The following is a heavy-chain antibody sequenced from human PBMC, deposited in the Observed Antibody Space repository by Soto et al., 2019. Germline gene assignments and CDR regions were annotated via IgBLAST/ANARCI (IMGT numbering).Heavy chain of an antibody. Sequence: QVQLVQSGAEVKKPGSSVKVSCKASGCTFSSYAISWERKAPGQGLEWMGGIIPIFGTANYAQTFQGRVTITEDEFTSTVNMELGSLRAEETAVYYCASTRARDYSGRRGNSDAFAIWSQGTMGTVSS. V-gene: IGHV1-69*01. CDR2: IIPIFGTA. J-gene: IGHJ3*02. D-gene: IGHD3-10*01. CDR1: GCTFSSYA. CDR3: ASTRARDYSGRRGNSDAFAI.